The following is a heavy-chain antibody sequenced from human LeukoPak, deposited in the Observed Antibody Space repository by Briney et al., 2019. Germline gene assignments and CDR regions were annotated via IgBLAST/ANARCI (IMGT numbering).Heavy chain of an antibody. J-gene: IGHJ5*02. CDR2: ISSSSSYI. CDR3: ARGEDIVVVPAARGNWFDP. D-gene: IGHD2-2*01. Sequence: GGSLRLSCAASGFTFSSYSMNWVRQAPGKGLEWVSSISSSSSYIYYADSVKGRFTISRDNAKNSLYRQMNSLRAEDTAVYYCARGEDIVVVPAARGNWFDPWGQGTLVTVSS. CDR1: GFTFSSYS. V-gene: IGHV3-21*01.